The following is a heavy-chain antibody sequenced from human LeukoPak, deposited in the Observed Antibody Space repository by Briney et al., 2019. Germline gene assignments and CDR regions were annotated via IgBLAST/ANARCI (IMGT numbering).Heavy chain of an antibody. D-gene: IGHD3-16*01. Sequence: GESLKVSCKGSGYSFTSYWIGWVRQMPGKGLEWMGIIYPGDSDTRCSPSFQGQVTISADKSISTAYLQWSSLKASDTAMYYCARSLGEFLIPYYFDYWGQGTLVTVSS. CDR2: IYPGDSDT. CDR3: ARSLGEFLIPYYFDY. CDR1: GYSFTSYW. J-gene: IGHJ4*02. V-gene: IGHV5-51*01.